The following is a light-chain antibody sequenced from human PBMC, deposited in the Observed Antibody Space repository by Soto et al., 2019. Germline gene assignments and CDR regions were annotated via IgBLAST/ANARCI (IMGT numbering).Light chain of an antibody. CDR2: DVS. Sequence: QSVLTQPASVSGSPGQSITISCTGTSSDVGGYNYVSRYQQHPGKAPKLMIYDVSNRPSGVSNRFSGSKSGNTASLTISGLQAEDEADYYCSSYTYVFGTGTKVTVL. CDR1: SSDVGGYNY. V-gene: IGLV2-14*01. CDR3: SSYTYV. J-gene: IGLJ1*01.